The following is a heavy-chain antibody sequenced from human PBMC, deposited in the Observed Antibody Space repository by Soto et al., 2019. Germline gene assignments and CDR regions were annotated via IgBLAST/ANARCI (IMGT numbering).Heavy chain of an antibody. D-gene: IGHD2-2*01. J-gene: IGHJ6*03. CDR2: INHSGST. CDR1: GGSFSGYY. V-gene: IGHV4-34*01. CDR3: ARGSPGGVVVVPAALYYMDV. Sequence: SETLSLTCAVCGGSFSGYYWSWIRQLPGKGLEWIGEINHSGSTNYNPSLKSRVTISVDTSKIQFSLKLSSVTAADTAVYYCARGSPGGVVVVPAALYYMDVWGKGTTVTVSS.